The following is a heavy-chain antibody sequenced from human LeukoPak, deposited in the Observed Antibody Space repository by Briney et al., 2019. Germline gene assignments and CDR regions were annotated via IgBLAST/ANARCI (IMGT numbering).Heavy chain of an antibody. V-gene: IGHV3-23*01. CDR1: GFTFSSYA. Sequence: GGSLRLSCAASGFTFSSYAMSWVRQAPGKGLEWVSAISGSGGSTYYADSVKGRFTISRDNSKNTLYPQMNSLRAEDTAVYYCAKDIGKWLLPGDAFDIWGQGTMVTVSS. J-gene: IGHJ3*02. CDR3: AKDIGKWLLPGDAFDI. D-gene: IGHD3-22*01. CDR2: ISGSGGST.